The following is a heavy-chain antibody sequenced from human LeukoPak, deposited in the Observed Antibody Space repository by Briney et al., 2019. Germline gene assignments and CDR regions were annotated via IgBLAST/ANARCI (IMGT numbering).Heavy chain of an antibody. CDR3: ARGGSRGGSYYVRPNFDY. CDR1: GGSISSSSYY. J-gene: IGHJ4*02. Sequence: PSETLSLTCTVSGGSISSSSYYWSWIRQPPGKGLEWIGEINHSGSTNYNPSLKSRVTISVDTSKNQFSLKLSSVTAADTAVYYCARGGSRGGSYYVRPNFDYWGQGTLVTVSS. V-gene: IGHV4-39*07. D-gene: IGHD1-26*01. CDR2: INHSGST.